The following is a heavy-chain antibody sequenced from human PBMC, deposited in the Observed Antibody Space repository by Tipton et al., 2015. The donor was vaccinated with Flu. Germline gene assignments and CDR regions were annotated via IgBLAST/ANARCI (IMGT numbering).Heavy chain of an antibody. CDR3: ARLGYDFWSGYSNWFDP. Sequence: QLVQSGAEVKKPGASVKVSCKASGYTFTSYDINWVRQATGQGLEWMGWMNPNSGNTGYAQKFQGRVTMTRNTSISTAYMELSSLGSEDTAVYYCARLGYDFWSGYSNWFDPWGQGTLVTVSS. D-gene: IGHD3-3*01. CDR1: GYTFTSYD. V-gene: IGHV1-8*01. CDR2: MNPNSGNT. J-gene: IGHJ5*02.